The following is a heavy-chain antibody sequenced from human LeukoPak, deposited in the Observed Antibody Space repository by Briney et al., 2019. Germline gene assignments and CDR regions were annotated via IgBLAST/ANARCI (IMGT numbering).Heavy chain of an antibody. CDR3: ARRYSGSYYSEDYYYYYMDV. CDR1: GFTFDDYG. D-gene: IGHD1-26*01. Sequence: RSGGSLRLSCAASGFTFDDYGMSRVRQAPGKGLEWVSGINWNGGSTGYADSVKGRFTISRDDAKNSLYLQMNSLRAEDTALYYCARRYSGSYYSEDYYYYYMDVWGKGTTVTVSS. V-gene: IGHV3-20*04. CDR2: INWNGGST. J-gene: IGHJ6*03.